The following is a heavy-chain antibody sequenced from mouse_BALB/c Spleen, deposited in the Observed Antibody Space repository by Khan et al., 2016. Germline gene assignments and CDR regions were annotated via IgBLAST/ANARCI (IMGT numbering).Heavy chain of an antibody. Sequence: EVQLVESGGGLVQPGGSLKLSCAASGVAFSRYWMSWVRQALGKGLEWIGEINPDSSTINYPPSLKDKFIISREHAKNTLYLQMSKVRSEGTADCYCARQGLLSSTTGYVDGLGAGSTVTVSS. CDR3: ARQGLLSSTTGYVDG. J-gene: IGHJ1*01. V-gene: IGHV4-1*02. CDR1: GVAFSRYW. CDR2: INPDSSTI. D-gene: IGHD2-10*01.